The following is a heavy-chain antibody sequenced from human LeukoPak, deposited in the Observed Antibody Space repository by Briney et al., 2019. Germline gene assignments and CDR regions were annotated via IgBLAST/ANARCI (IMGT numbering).Heavy chain of an antibody. CDR1: GFTFSDAW. V-gene: IGHV3-15*01. CDR2: IKSKVDGGTT. J-gene: IGHJ6*03. CDR3: STQQGYSMDV. Sequence: GGSLRLSCAASGFTFSDAWMNWVRQAPGKGLEWLGRIKSKVDGGTTDYAAPVKGRITISRDDSKNTLFLQMNSLKTDDTAVYYCSTQQGYSMDVRGKGTTVTVSS.